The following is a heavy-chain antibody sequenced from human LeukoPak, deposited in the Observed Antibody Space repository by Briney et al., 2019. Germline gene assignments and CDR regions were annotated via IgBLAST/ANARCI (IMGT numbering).Heavy chain of an antibody. Sequence: GGSLSLSCSASGFTFNTYAMHWVRQAPGKGLEYVSAIDHNGGTTYYADSVKGRFTISRDNSRNTLYLQMSSLRTEDTSLYYCAPGKFDYWGQGTLVTVSS. J-gene: IGHJ4*02. CDR3: APGKFDY. CDR1: GFTFNTYA. V-gene: IGHV3-64D*06. CDR2: IDHNGGTT.